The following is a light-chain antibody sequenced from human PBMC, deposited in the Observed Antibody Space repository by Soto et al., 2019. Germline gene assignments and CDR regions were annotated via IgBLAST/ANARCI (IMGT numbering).Light chain of an antibody. V-gene: IGLV1-40*01. CDR2: ANT. CDR1: SSNIGAVLD. J-gene: IGLJ3*02. CDR3: QSYDNSLSAWV. Sequence: QPVLTQPPSVSGAPGQRVTISCTGSSSNIGAVLDVHWYQQLPGTAPKLLIYANTNRPSGVPDRFSGSKSGTSASLAITGLQAEDEADYYCQSYDNSLSAWVFGGGTKVTVL.